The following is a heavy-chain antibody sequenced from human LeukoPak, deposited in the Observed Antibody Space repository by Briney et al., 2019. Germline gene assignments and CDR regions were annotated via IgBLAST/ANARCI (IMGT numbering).Heavy chain of an antibody. CDR3: ARELVVVATLFDY. Sequence: PGGSLRLSCAASGFTFSSYEVNWVRQAPGKGLEWVSYISSSGSTIYYADSVKGRFTISRDNAKNSLYLQMNSLRAEDTAVYYCARELVVVATLFDYWGQGTLVTVSS. V-gene: IGHV3-48*03. CDR2: ISSSGSTI. D-gene: IGHD2-15*01. J-gene: IGHJ4*02. CDR1: GFTFSSYE.